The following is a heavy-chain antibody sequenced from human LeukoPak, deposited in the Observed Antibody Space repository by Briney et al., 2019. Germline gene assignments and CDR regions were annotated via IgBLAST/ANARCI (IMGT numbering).Heavy chain of an antibody. Sequence: ASVKVSCKASGYTFTSDGISWVRQAPGQGLEWMGWISAYNGNTNYAQKLQGRVTMTTDTSTSTAYMELRSLRSDDTAAYYCARDRYSSDWYYFDYWGQGTLVTVSS. CDR1: GYTFTSDG. J-gene: IGHJ4*02. CDR3: ARDRYSSDWYYFDY. V-gene: IGHV1-18*01. D-gene: IGHD6-19*01. CDR2: ISAYNGNT.